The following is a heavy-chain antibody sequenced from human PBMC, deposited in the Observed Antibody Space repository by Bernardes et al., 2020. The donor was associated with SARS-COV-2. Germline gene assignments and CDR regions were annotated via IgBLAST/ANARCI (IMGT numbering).Heavy chain of an antibody. CDR3: ATGFVVVPAAKSHVGYYYYYYGMDV. D-gene: IGHD2-2*01. Sequence: ASVKVSCKVSGYTLTELSMHWVRQAPGNGLEWMGGFDPEDGETIYAQKFQGRVTMTEDTSTDTAYMELSSLRSEDTAVYYCATGFVVVPAAKSHVGYYYYYYGMDVWGQGTTVTVSS. V-gene: IGHV1-24*01. J-gene: IGHJ6*02. CDR1: GYTLTELS. CDR2: FDPEDGET.